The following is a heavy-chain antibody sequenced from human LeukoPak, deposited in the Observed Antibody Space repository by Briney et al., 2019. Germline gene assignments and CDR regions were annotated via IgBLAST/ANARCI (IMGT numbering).Heavy chain of an antibody. CDR2: ISCYNGDT. J-gene: IGHJ6*03. V-gene: IGHV1-18*01. CDR1: GYIFNKYG. CDR3: ARGLRHYDFWSGFPGYYYYYYMDV. D-gene: IGHD3-3*01. Sequence: GASVKVSCKASGYIFNKYGVSWVRQAPGQGLEWLAWISCYNGDTNYAQKFQGRVTVTTDTSTSTVFMELSSLRSEDTAVYYCARGLRHYDFWSGFPGYYYYYYMDVWGKGTTVTVSS.